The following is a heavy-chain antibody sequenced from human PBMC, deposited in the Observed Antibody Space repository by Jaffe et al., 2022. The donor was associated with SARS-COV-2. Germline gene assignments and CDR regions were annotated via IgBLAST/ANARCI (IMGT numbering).Heavy chain of an antibody. Sequence: QVQLVESGGGVVQPGRSLRLSCAASGFTFSSYGMHWVRQAPGKGLEWVAVIWYDGSNKYYADSVKGRFTISRDNSKNTLYLQMNSLRAEDTAVYYCARGLHYYYYGMDVWGQGTTVTVSS. CDR2: IWYDGSNK. CDR1: GFTFSSYG. J-gene: IGHJ6*02. CDR3: ARGLHYYYYGMDV. V-gene: IGHV3-33*01.